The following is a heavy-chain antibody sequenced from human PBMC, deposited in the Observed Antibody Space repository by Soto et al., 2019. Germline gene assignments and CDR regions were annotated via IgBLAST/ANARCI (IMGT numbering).Heavy chain of an antibody. D-gene: IGHD2-21*02. CDR2: IHYTGSI. J-gene: IGHJ6*01. CDR1: GGSLSYKHFH. CDR3: VREDDGGDRDYYGLDV. V-gene: IGHV4-30-4*01. Sequence: QVQLQESGPGLVRPSQTLSLTCSVSGGSLSYKHFHWTWIRQAPGKGLEWIGYIHYTGSIRYNPSLQSRVTMSVDTSKNLFSLNLRSVTAADTAVYFCVREDDGGDRDYYGLDVWGQGTLVTVSS.